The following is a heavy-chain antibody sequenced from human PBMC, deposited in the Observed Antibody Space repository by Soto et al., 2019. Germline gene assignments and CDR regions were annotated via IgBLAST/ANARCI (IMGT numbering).Heavy chain of an antibody. V-gene: IGHV1-3*01. CDR2: INAGDGNT. Sequence: QVKVVQSGAEVKKPGASVKVSCKTSGYTFTSYVIHWVRQAPGQRPEWMGWINAGDGNTKFSQKCHDRVTLTRDTFASTAYMELSSQRYEDTAFYYFARYRNPYSAEKSGFFFADYWGQGTLVNVSS. D-gene: IGHD5-12*01. J-gene: IGHJ4*02. CDR3: ARYRNPYSAEKSGFFFADY. CDR1: GYTFTSYV.